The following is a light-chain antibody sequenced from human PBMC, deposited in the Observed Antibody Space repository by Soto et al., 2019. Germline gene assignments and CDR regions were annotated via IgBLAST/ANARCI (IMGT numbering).Light chain of an antibody. V-gene: IGKV3-20*01. CDR1: QSVSSSY. J-gene: IGKJ1*01. Sequence: GLTRSPGTPSLSQGERTTLXXRGSQSVSSSYLAWYQQKPGQAPRLXXYGASSRATGIPDRFSGSGSGTDFTLTISRLEPEDFAVYYCQQYGSSLTWTFGQGTKVDIK. CDR3: QQYGSSLTWT. CDR2: GAS.